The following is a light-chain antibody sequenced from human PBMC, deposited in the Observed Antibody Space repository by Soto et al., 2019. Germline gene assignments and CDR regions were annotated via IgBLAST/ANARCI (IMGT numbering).Light chain of an antibody. CDR3: QQYNTYWT. V-gene: IGKV1-5*01. CDR2: DAS. Sequence: IQMTPSPSSLSASVVDRVTITCQASQNINNYLNWYQQKPGKAPKLLIYDASNLESGVPSRFSGSGYVTEFTLTISSLQPDDFATYYCQQYNTYWTFGQGTKVDIK. J-gene: IGKJ1*01. CDR1: QNINNY.